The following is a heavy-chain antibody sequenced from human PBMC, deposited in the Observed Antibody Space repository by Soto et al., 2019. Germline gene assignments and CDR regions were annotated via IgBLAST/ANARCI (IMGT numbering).Heavy chain of an antibody. CDR2: ISGSGGST. Sequence: EVQLLESGGGLVQPGGSLRLSCAAPGFTFSSYAMSWVRQAPGKGLEWVSAISGSGGSTYYADSVKGRFTISRDNSKNTLYLQMNSLRAEDTAVYYCGKETTKYCSSTSCYYYWGQGTLVTVSS. J-gene: IGHJ4*02. D-gene: IGHD2-2*01. V-gene: IGHV3-23*01. CDR1: GFTFSSYA. CDR3: GKETTKYCSSTSCYYY.